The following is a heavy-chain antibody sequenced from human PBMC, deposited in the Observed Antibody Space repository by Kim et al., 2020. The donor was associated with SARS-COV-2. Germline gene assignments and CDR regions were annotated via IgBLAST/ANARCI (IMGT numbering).Heavy chain of an antibody. J-gene: IGHJ4*02. V-gene: IGHV3-72*01. CDR1: GFTFSDHY. CDR3: ARVYGYNYFDY. Sequence: GGSLRLSCAASGFTFSDHYMDWVRQAPGKGLVWVGRSRNKANDYTTEYAASVRGRFIISRDDSENSLYLQMNSLKTEDTAVYYCARVYGYNYFDYWGQGILGTVSS. D-gene: IGHD5-12*01. CDR2: SRNKANDYTT.